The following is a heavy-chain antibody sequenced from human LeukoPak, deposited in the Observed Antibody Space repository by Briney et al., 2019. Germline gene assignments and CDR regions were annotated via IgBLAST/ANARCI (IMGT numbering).Heavy chain of an antibody. D-gene: IGHD3-10*01. CDR3: ARLVRGVIPV. V-gene: IGHV3-7*01. CDR2: IKIDGSDM. Sequence: GGSLRPSCAASGFTFSTYWRHWVRQAPGKGLEGVANIKIDGSDMRYADSVRSRFTISRDYAKNSLYLQMNSLSVEDTAVYFCARLVRGVIPVWGQGTMVSASS. CDR1: GFTFSTYW. J-gene: IGHJ3*01.